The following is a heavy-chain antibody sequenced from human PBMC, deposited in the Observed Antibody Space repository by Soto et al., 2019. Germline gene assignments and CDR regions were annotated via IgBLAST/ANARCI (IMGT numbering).Heavy chain of an antibody. CDR2: IYYSGST. J-gene: IGHJ4*02. CDR1: GGXISSGGYY. CDR3: ARVPDFWSGYTSDY. Sequence: PSETLXLTCTVSGGXISSGGYYWSWIRQHPGKGLEWIGYIYYSGSTYYNPSLKSRVTISVDTSKNQFSLKLSSVTAADTAVYYCARVPDFWSGYTSDYWGQGTLVTVSS. D-gene: IGHD3-3*01. V-gene: IGHV4-31*03.